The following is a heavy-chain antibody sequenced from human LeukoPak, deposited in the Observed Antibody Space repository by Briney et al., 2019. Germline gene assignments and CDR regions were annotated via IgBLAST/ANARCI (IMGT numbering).Heavy chain of an antibody. V-gene: IGHV1-2*02. J-gene: IGHJ4*02. CDR3: ARENWYFDY. CDR2: INCNSCGT. CDR1: GYSFTGYY. Sequence: ASVKVSCKASGYSFTGYYMHWVRQAPGQGLEWMGWINCNSCGTNYAPEFQGRVTLTRDTSINTAYMEVSSLRSDDTAVYYCARENWYFDYWGQGTLVTVSS.